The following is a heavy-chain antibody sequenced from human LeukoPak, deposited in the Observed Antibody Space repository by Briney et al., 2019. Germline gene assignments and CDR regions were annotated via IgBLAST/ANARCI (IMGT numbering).Heavy chain of an antibody. CDR2: IYYSGST. D-gene: IGHD2-2*02. J-gene: IGHJ3*02. CDR3: ARVCKAEVVVVPAAILAFDI. V-gene: IGHV4-30-4*08. CDR1: GGPISSGDYY. Sequence: SETLSLTCTVSGGPISSGDYYWSWIRQPPGKGLEWIGYIYYSGSTYYNPSLKSRVTISVDTSKNQFSLKLSSVTAADTAVYYCARVCKAEVVVVPAAILAFDIWGQGTMVTVSS.